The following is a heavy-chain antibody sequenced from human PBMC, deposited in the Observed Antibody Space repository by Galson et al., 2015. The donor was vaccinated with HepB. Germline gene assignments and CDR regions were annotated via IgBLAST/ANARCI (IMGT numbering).Heavy chain of an antibody. D-gene: IGHD2-2*01. CDR2: IKVGGGDT. CDR1: GYTFTTYT. Sequence: SVKVSCKASGYTFTTYTIHWVRQAPGQRLEWMGWIKVGGGDTKYSQKFQGRVTMTRDTSISTAYMELSRLRSDDTAVYYCARVSVRVPAAKYGGVLGYWGQGTLVTVSS. J-gene: IGHJ4*02. V-gene: IGHV1-3*01. CDR3: ARVSVRVPAAKYGGVLGY.